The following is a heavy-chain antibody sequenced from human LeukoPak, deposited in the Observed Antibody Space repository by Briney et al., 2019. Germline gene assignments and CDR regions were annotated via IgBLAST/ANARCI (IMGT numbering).Heavy chain of an antibody. D-gene: IGHD2-21*02. CDR2: IYYSGST. CDR3: AGGLQDFDY. CDR1: GGSFSGYY. V-gene: IGHV4-59*01. J-gene: IGHJ4*02. Sequence: SETLSLTCAVYGGSFSGYYWSWIRQPPGKGLEWIGYIYYSGSTNYNPSLKSRVTISVDTSKNQFSLKLSSVTAADTAVYYCAGGLQDFDYWGQGTLVTVSS.